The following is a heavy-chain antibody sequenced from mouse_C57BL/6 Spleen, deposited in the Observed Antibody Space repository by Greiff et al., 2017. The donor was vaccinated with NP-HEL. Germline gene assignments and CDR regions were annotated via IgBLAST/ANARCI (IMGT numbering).Heavy chain of an antibody. J-gene: IGHJ3*01. V-gene: IGHV1-15*01. Sequence: QVQLQQSGAELVRPGASVTLSCKASGYTFTDYEMHWVKQTPVHGLEWIGAIDPETGGTAYNQKFKGKAILTADKSSSTAYMELRSLTSEDSAVYYCTRCGYDWFAYWGQGTLVTVSA. CDR1: GYTFTDYE. D-gene: IGHD2-2*01. CDR2: IDPETGGT. CDR3: TRCGYDWFAY.